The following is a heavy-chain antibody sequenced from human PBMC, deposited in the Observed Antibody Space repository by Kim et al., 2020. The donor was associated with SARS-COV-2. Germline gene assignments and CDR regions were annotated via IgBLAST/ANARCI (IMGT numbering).Heavy chain of an antibody. V-gene: IGHV4-38-2*02. CDR2: SYHSGST. D-gene: IGHD3-22*01. CDR3: ARDRVDSSGYYLYWHFD. J-gene: IGHJ2*01. CDR1: GYSISSGYY. Sequence: SETLSLTCTVSGYSISSGYYWGWIRQPPGKGLEWIGSSYHSGSTYYHPSLKSRVTISVDTSKNQFSLKLSSVTAEDTAVYYCARDRVDSSGYYLYWHFD.